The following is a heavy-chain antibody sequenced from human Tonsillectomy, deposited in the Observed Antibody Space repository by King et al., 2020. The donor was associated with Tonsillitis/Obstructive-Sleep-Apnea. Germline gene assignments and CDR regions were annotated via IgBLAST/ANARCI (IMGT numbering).Heavy chain of an antibody. CDR3: ANLGAPIVVVTSGGWFDP. V-gene: IGHV4-34*01. J-gene: IGHJ5*02. Sequence: VQLQQWGAGLLKPSETLSLTCAVYGGSFSGYYWSWIRQPPGKGLEWIGEINHSGSTNYNPSLKSRVTISVDTSKNQFSLKLSSVTAADTAVYYCANLGAPIVVVTSGGWFDPWGQGTLVTVSS. D-gene: IGHD2-21*02. CDR1: GGSFSGYY. CDR2: INHSGST.